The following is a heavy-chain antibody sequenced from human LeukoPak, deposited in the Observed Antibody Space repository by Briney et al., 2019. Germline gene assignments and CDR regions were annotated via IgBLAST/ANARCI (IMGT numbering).Heavy chain of an antibody. D-gene: IGHD6-6*01. J-gene: IGHJ4*02. V-gene: IGHV4-4*07. CDR1: GGSISSYY. CDR2: IYTSGST. CDR3: ARENSSSSGGYCFDY. Sequence: SETLSLTCTVSGGSISSYYWSWIRQPAGKGLEWIGRIYTSGSTNYNPSLKSRVTMSVDTSKNQFSLKLSSVTAADTAVYYCARENSSSSGGYCFDYWGQGTLVTVSS.